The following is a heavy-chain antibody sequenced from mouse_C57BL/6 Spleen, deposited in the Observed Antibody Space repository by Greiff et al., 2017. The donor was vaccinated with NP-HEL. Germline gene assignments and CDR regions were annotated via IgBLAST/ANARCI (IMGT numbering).Heavy chain of an antibody. V-gene: IGHV1-80*01. D-gene: IGHD2-5*01. CDR2: IYPGDGDT. Sequence: QVQLQQSGAELVKPGASVKISCKASGYAFSSYWMNWVKQRPGKGLEWIGQIYPGDGDTNYNGKFKGKATLTADKSSSAAYMQRSSLTSEDSAVYFCAGYYSNFLYAMDYWGQGTSVTVSS. J-gene: IGHJ4*01. CDR1: GYAFSSYW. CDR3: AGYYSNFLYAMDY.